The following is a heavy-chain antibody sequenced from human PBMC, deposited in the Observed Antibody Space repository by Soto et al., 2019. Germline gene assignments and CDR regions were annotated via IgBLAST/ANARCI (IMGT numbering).Heavy chain of an antibody. J-gene: IGHJ4*02. CDR2: ISGSGGST. CDR1: GFTFSSYA. D-gene: IGHD1-7*01. Sequence: GXSLRLSCAASGFTFSSYALSWFRQAPVNGLEWVSAISGSGGSTYYADSVKGRFTISRDNSKNTLYPQMNSLRAEDTAVYYCAKDLGHNWNSRGYFDYWGQGTLVTVSS. V-gene: IGHV3-23*01. CDR3: AKDLGHNWNSRGYFDY.